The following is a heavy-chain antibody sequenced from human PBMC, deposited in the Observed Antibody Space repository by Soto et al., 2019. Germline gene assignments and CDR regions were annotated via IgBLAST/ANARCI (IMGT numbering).Heavy chain of an antibody. J-gene: IGHJ5*02. V-gene: IGHV3-30-3*01. D-gene: IGHD6-19*01. CDR1: GFTFSSYA. Sequence: QVQLVESGGGVVQPGRSLRLSCAASGFTFSSYAMHWVRQAPDKGLEWVTLISYDGSNEYYADSVKGRFTISRDNSKNTLYLQMNSLRSDDTAVYYCARDSSGWKNWFDPWGQGTLVSVSS. CDR2: ISYDGSNE. CDR3: ARDSSGWKNWFDP.